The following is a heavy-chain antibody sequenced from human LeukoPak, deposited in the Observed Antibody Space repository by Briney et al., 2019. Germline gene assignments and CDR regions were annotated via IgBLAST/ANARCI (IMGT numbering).Heavy chain of an antibody. V-gene: IGHV3-23*01. CDR1: GFTFSSYA. CDR3: AKDRSPTNGVSLPTVFGY. Sequence: PGGSLRLSCAASGFTFSSYAMSWVRQAPGKGLEWVSAISGSGGSTYYADSVKGRFTISRDNSKNTLYLQMNSLRAEDAAVYYCAKDRSPTNGVSLPTVFGYWGQGTLVTVSS. D-gene: IGHD2-8*01. J-gene: IGHJ4*02. CDR2: ISGSGGST.